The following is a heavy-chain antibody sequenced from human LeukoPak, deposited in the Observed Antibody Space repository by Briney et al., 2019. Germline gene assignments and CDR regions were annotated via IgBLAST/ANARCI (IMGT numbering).Heavy chain of an antibody. V-gene: IGHV4-61*01. CDR1: GGSVSSGSYY. CDR2: IYYSGST. Sequence: SETLSLTCTVFGGSVSSGSYYWSWIRQPPGKGLEWIGYIYYSGSTNYNPSLKSRVTISVDTSKNQFSLKLSSVTAADTAVYYCARAPRDFYDYWGQGTLVTVSS. D-gene: IGHD3-3*01. J-gene: IGHJ4*02. CDR3: ARAPRDFYDY.